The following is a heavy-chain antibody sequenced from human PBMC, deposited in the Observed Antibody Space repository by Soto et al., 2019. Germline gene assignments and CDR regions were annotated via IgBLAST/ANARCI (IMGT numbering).Heavy chain of an antibody. CDR2: IYSGGST. D-gene: IGHD3-22*01. CDR1: GFTVCSNY. J-gene: IGHJ4*02. Sequence: GGSLRLSCAASGFTVCSNYMSWVRQAPGKGLEWVSVIYSGGSTYYADSVKGRFTISRDNSKNTLYLQMNSLRAEDTAVYYCARPYSSGYWPHFDYWGQGTLVTVSS. CDR3: ARPYSSGYWPHFDY. V-gene: IGHV3-66*01.